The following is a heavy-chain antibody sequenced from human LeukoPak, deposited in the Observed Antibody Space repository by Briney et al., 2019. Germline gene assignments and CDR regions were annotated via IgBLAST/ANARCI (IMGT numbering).Heavy chain of an antibody. Sequence: ASVMVSCKTSGYTFTSYYMHWVRQAPGQGLEWMGIINLNGGSRKYAQKFQGRVTMTRDTSTSTVYIELSSLRSEDTAVYYCTRVYCSSSSCYNADYWGQGTLVTVSS. CDR1: GYTFTSYY. CDR2: INLNGGSR. D-gene: IGHD2-2*02. J-gene: IGHJ4*02. V-gene: IGHV1-46*03. CDR3: TRVYCSSSSCYNADY.